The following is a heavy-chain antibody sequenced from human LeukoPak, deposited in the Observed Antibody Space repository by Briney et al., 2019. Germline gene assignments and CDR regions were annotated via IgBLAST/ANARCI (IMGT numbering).Heavy chain of an antibody. Sequence: ASVKVSCKASGYTFTGSYMHWVRQAPGEGREWRGWIYPNSGGTNYAQKFQGRVTMTRDTSISTAYMELSRLRSDDTAVYYCARDLASVAVTTSDYWGQGTLVTVSS. J-gene: IGHJ4*02. CDR1: GYTFTGSY. CDR2: IYPNSGGT. CDR3: ARDLASVAVTTSDY. V-gene: IGHV1-2*02. D-gene: IGHD4-17*01.